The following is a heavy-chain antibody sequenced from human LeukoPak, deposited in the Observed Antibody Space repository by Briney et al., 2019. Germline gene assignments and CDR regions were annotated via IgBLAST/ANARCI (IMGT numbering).Heavy chain of an antibody. CDR1: GYTFTSYG. CDR3: ALSLLNAFDT. J-gene: IGHJ3*02. CDR2: MNPNSGNT. Sequence: GASVKVSCKASGYTFTSYGISWVRQAPGQGLEWMGWMNPNSGNTGYAQKFQGRVTITRNTSISTAYMELSSLRSENTAVYYCALSLLNAFDTWGQGTLVTVSS. V-gene: IGHV1-8*03.